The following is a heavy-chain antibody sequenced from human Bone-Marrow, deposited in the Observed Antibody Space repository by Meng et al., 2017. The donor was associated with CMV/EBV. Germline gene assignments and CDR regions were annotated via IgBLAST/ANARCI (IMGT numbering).Heavy chain of an antibody. CDR2: ISSSGSTI. Sequence: FSDYYMSWIRQAPGKGLEWVSYISSSGSTIYYADSVKGRFTISRDNAKNSLYLQMNSLRAEDTAVYYCARTHPYDFWSGYYIGWYDPWGQGTLVTVSS. J-gene: IGHJ5*02. CDR3: ARTHPYDFWSGYYIGWYDP. V-gene: IGHV3-11*01. CDR1: FSDYY. D-gene: IGHD3-3*01.